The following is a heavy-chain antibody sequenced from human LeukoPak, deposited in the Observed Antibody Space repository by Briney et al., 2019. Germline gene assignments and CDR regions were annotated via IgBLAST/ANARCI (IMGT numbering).Heavy chain of an antibody. Sequence: MSSETLSLTCSVSGGSISRSNFYWAWIRQPPGRGLEWIGSFSYSGSTYYNPSLKSRVTISGDTSKNQFSLKLTSVTAADTAVYYCARGTTGTTGNWGQGTLVTVSS. D-gene: IGHD1-1*01. CDR3: ARGTTGTTGN. J-gene: IGHJ4*02. V-gene: IGHV4-39*07. CDR2: FSYSGST. CDR1: GGSISRSNFY.